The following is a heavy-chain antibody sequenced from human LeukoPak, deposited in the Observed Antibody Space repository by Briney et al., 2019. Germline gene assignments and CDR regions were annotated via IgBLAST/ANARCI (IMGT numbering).Heavy chain of an antibody. J-gene: IGHJ4*02. D-gene: IGHD5-18*01. CDR1: GYTFSAYY. CDR2: INPHGGST. Sequence: GASVKVSCKASGYTFSAYYMHWLRQAPGHGPEWMGIINPHGGSTDYAQKFQGRVTMTRDMSTSTVYMELNSLTSDDTAVYFCARDAAYGYDRFDYWGQGTQVTVSS. CDR3: ARDAAYGYDRFDY. V-gene: IGHV1-46*01.